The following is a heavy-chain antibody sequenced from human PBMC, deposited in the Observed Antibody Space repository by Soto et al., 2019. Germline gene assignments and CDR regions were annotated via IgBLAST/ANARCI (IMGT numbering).Heavy chain of an antibody. CDR2: IWYDGSNK. Sequence: GGSLRLSCAASGFTFSSYGMHWVRQAPGKGLEWVAVIWYDGSNKYYADSVKGRFTISRDNSKNTLYLQMNSLRAEDTAVYYCAREDYGDTVDYWGQGTLVTVSS. CDR1: GFTFSSYG. V-gene: IGHV3-33*01. D-gene: IGHD4-17*01. J-gene: IGHJ4*02. CDR3: AREDYGDTVDY.